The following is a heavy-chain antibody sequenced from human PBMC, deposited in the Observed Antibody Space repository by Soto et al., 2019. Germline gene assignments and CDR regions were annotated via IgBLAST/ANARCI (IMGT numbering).Heavy chain of an antibody. V-gene: IGHV1-8*01. Sequence: ASVKVSCKASGYTFTSYDINWVRQATGQGLEWMGWMNPNSGNTGYAQKFQGRVTMTRNTSISTAYMELSSLRSEDTAVYYCARGYYSGYNNNYYYYMDVGGKGTTVTVS. CDR3: ARGYYSGYNNNYYYYMDV. CDR1: GYTFTSYD. J-gene: IGHJ6*03. CDR2: MNPNSGNT. D-gene: IGHD5-12*01.